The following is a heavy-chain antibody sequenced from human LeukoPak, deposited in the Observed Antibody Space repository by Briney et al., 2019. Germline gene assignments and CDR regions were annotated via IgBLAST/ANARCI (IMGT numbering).Heavy chain of an antibody. V-gene: IGHV3-15*01. D-gene: IGHD1-26*01. CDR1: GFTFSNAW. J-gene: IGHJ3*02. CDR3: TTGSLGRGAFDI. CDR2: IKSKTDGGTT. Sequence: GGSLRLSCAASGFTFSNAWMSWVRQAPGKGLEWVGRIKSKTDGGTTDYAAPVKGRFTISRDDSKNTLYLQMNSLKTEDTAVYYCTTGSLGRGAFDIWGQGTMVTVSS.